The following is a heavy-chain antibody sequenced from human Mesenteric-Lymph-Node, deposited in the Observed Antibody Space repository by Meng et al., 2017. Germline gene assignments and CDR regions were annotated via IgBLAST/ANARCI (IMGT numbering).Heavy chain of an antibody. CDR1: GDTFINYD. Sequence: QVRLVPSGTEVNKPVASVKVSCKASGDTFINYDINWVRQATGQGLEWMGWMSPHSGYTGYAPMFQGRLTITRNTSISTVYMELSNLRSDDTAVYYCATSSNGFPDWGQGTLVTVSS. CDR3: ATSSNGFPD. D-gene: IGHD6-19*01. CDR2: MSPHSGYT. V-gene: IGHV1-8*03. J-gene: IGHJ4*02.